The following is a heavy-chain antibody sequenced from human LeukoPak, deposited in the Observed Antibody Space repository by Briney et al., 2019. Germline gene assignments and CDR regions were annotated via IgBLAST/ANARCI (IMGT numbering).Heavy chain of an antibody. CDR1: RGSISGSIRSYY. D-gene: IGHD5-12*01. CDR3: ARIPLGYSGAYYFAY. V-gene: IGHV4-4*09. CDR2: ISSSGSV. J-gene: IGHJ4*02. Sequence: KPSETLSLTCTVSRGSISGSIRSYYWSWLRQPPGKGLEWIGYISSSGSVNDNPSLRSRVTISVDTSKNQFFLNLSSVSAADTAVYYCARIPLGYSGAYYFAYWGQGTLVTVSP.